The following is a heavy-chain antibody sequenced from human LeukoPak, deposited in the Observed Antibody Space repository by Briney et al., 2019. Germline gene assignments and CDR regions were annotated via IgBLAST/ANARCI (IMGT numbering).Heavy chain of an antibody. J-gene: IGHJ4*02. CDR3: ARLVTIFGVVGYFDY. V-gene: IGHV5-51*01. D-gene: IGHD3-3*01. CDR1: GYSFTTYW. CDR2: IYPGDSDT. Sequence: GESLKISCQGSGYSFTTYWIGWVRQMPGKGLEWVGIIYPGDSDTRYSPSFQGQVTISADKSISTAYLQWSSLKASDTAMYYCARLVTIFGVVGYFDYWGQGALVTVSS.